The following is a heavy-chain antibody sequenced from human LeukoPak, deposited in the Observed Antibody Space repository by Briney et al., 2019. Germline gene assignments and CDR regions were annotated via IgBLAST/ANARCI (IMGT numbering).Heavy chain of an antibody. CDR3: ARDGESSGYIDY. Sequence: SETLSLTCAVSGGSISSGGYSWSWIRQPPGKGLEWIGYIYHSGSTYYNPSLKSRVTISVDRSKNQFSLKLSSVTAADTAVYYCARDGESSGYIDYWGQGTLVTVSS. J-gene: IGHJ4*02. V-gene: IGHV4-30-2*01. CDR2: IYHSGST. CDR1: GGSISSGGYS. D-gene: IGHD3-22*01.